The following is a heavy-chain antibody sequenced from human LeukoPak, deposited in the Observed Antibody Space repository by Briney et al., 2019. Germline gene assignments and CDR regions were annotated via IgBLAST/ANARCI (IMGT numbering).Heavy chain of an antibody. Sequence: ASVKVSCKASGYTFTSYGISWVRQAPGQGLEWLGWISAYNGKTNYDQKLQGRGTMTTDPSTSTAYMGLRSRTPDEPTIYYCARVEIVRGVIIRKSYYYYYMDVWGKGTTVTISS. CDR1: GYTFTSYG. V-gene: IGHV1-18*01. D-gene: IGHD3-10*01. CDR3: ARVEIVRGVIIRKSYYYYYMDV. CDR2: ISAYNGKT. J-gene: IGHJ6*03.